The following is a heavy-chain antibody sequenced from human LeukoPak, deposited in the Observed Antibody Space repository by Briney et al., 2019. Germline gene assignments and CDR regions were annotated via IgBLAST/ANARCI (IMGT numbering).Heavy chain of an antibody. V-gene: IGHV1-18*01. Sequence: GASVKVSCKASGYTFTSYGISWVRQAPGQGIEWMGWISAYNGNTNYAQKLQGRVTMTTDTSTSTAYMELRSLRSDDTAVYYCARDTAVELGDWFDPWGQGTLVTVSS. CDR1: GYTFTSYG. CDR2: ISAYNGNT. CDR3: ARDTAVELGDWFDP. D-gene: IGHD6-19*01. J-gene: IGHJ5*02.